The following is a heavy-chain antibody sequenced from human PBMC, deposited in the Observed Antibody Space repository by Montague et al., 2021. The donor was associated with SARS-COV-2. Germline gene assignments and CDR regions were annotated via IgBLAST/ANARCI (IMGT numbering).Heavy chain of an antibody. V-gene: IGHV3-33*06. CDR2: IWNDGSDK. D-gene: IGHD3-16*02. CDR3: AKDEQRKLLSFFDA. J-gene: IGHJ4*02. Sequence: SLRLSCAASGFSFSRYGMNWVRQAPGKGLEWVALIWNDGSDKYYADSVKGRYTISRDNSKNMLFLHMNSLRAEDTATYYCAKDEQRKLLSFFDAWGQGALVTVSS. CDR1: GFSFSRYG.